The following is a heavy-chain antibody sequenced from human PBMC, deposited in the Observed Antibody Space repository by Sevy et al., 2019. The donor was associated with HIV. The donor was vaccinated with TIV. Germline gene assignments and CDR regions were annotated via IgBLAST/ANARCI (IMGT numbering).Heavy chain of an antibody. Sequence: GGSLRLSCAASGFTFSKYSMSWVRQPPGKGLEWVSAISGSGGSTYYADSVKGRFTISRDNSKNTLYLQMNSLRAEDTAVYYCAKDPHEYYFDYWGQGTLVTVSS. CDR2: ISGSGGST. V-gene: IGHV3-23*01. CDR3: AKDPHEYYFDY. CDR1: GFTFSKYS. J-gene: IGHJ4*02.